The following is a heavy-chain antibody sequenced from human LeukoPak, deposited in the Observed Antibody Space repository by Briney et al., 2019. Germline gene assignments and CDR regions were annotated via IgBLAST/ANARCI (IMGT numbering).Heavy chain of an antibody. CDR2: ISAYNGNT. D-gene: IGHD1-26*01. Sequence: ASVKVSCKASGYTFTSYGIIWVRQAPGQGLEWMGWISAYNGNTNCAQKLQGRVTMTTDTSTSTAYMELRSLRSDDTAVYYCARTPTELLFGSLWGQGTLVTVSS. CDR1: GYTFTSYG. V-gene: IGHV1-18*01. J-gene: IGHJ4*02. CDR3: ARTPTELLFGSL.